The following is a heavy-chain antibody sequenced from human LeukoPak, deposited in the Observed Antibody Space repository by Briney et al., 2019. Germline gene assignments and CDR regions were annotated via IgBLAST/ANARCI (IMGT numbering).Heavy chain of an antibody. V-gene: IGHV1-24*01. CDR1: GYTLTELS. J-gene: IGHJ4*02. D-gene: IGHD3-10*01. CDR2: FDPEDGET. CDR3: ATAALPYYYGSGRGGDFDY. Sequence: ASVKVSCKVSGYTLTELSMHWVRQAPGKGLEWMGGFDPEDGETIYAQKFQGRVIMTEDTSTDTAYMELSSLRSEDTAVYYCATAALPYYYGSGRGGDFDYWGQGTLVTVSS.